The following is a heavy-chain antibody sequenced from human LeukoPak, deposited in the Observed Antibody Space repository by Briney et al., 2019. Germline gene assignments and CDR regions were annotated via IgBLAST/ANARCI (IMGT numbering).Heavy chain of an antibody. Sequence: PSETLSLTCAVYGGSFSGYYWNWIRQPPGKGLEWIGEINHSGSTNYNPSLKSRVTISVDTSKNQLSLKLSSVTAADTAVYYCARSGSGSHTYYYYGMDVWGQGTTVTVSS. CDR3: ARSGSGSHTYYYYGMDV. CDR1: GGSFSGYY. D-gene: IGHD3-10*01. CDR2: INHSGST. J-gene: IGHJ6*02. V-gene: IGHV4-34*01.